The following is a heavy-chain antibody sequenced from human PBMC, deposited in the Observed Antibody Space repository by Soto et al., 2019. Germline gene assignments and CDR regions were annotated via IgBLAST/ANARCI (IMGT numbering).Heavy chain of an antibody. CDR2: IIPIFGTA. CDR3: ARDFPHPTYDILTGYYFYYYGMDV. Sequence: SVKVSCKASGGTFSSYAISWVRQAPGQGLEWMGGIIPIFGTANYAQKFQGRVTITADESTSTAYMELSSLRSEDTAVYYCARDFPHPTYDILTGYYFYYYGMDVWGQGTTVTVS. J-gene: IGHJ6*02. D-gene: IGHD3-9*01. V-gene: IGHV1-69*13. CDR1: GGTFSSYA.